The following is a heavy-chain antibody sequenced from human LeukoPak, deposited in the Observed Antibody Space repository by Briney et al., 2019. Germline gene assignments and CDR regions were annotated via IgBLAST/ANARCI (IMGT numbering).Heavy chain of an antibody. Sequence: ASVKVSCKASGYTFTGYYMHWVRQAPGQGLDWMGWINPNSGGTNYAQKFQGRVTMTRDTSISTAYMELSRLRSDDTAVYYCARRSGRRYCSSSSCYIFDYWGQGTLVTVSS. CDR3: ARRSGRRYCSSSSCYIFDY. D-gene: IGHD2-2*02. J-gene: IGHJ4*02. V-gene: IGHV1-2*02. CDR2: INPNSGGT. CDR1: GYTFTGYY.